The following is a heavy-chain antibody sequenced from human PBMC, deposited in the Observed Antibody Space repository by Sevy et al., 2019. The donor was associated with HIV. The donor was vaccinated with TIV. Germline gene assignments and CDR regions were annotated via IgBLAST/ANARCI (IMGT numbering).Heavy chain of an antibody. V-gene: IGHV3-30-3*01. D-gene: IGHD2-15*01. CDR3: ARTPYHQGAFDI. J-gene: IGHJ3*02. CDR2: ISYDGSNK. CDR1: GFTFSSYA. Sequence: GGSLRLSCAASGFTFSSYAMHWVRQAPGKGLEWVAVISYDGSNKYYADSVKGRFTISRDNSKNTLYLQMNSLRAEDTAVYYCARTPYHQGAFDIWGQGTMVTVSS.